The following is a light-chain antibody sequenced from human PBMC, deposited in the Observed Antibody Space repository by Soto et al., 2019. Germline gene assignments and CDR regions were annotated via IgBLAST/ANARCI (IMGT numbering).Light chain of an antibody. J-gene: IGLJ1*01. CDR2: VVT. V-gene: IGLV2-14*03. CDR1: STDIGGYNY. Sequence: HSALTKPASLLRPPSNSLPIPSTETSTDIGGYNYVSWYQQFPGKAPKLIIFVVTNRPSGVSFRFSGSKSGNTASLTISGLQAEDEAGYHCSSYSSTSTRRLFGAGTKVTVL. CDR3: SSYSSTSTRRL.